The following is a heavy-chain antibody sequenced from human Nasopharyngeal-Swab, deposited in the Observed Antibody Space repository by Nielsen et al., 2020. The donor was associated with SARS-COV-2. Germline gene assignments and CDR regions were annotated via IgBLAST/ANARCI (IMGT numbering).Heavy chain of an antibody. CDR2: TEIGGTT. Sequence: GESLKISCVVSGLTVSSTYMSWVRQAPGKGLDWVSVTEIGGTTHYADSVKGRFTISRDSSTNTLYLQMNSLRAEDTAVYYCARDLGGGYCTTTNCPGSWGQGTLVTVSS. CDR1: GLTVSSTY. J-gene: IGHJ1*01. CDR3: ARDLGGGYCTTTNCPGS. D-gene: IGHD2-2*01. V-gene: IGHV3-53*01.